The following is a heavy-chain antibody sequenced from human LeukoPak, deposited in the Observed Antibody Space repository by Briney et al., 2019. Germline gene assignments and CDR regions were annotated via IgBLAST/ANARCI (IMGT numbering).Heavy chain of an antibody. J-gene: IGHJ3*02. V-gene: IGHV3-9*01. D-gene: IGHD3-16*01. CDR2: ISWNSGSI. CDR3: AKALWGEPTFDI. CDR1: GFTFDDYA. Sequence: GGSLRLSCAASGFTFDDYAMHWVRQAPGKGLEWVSGISWNSGSIGYADSVKGRFTISRDNAKNSLYLQMNSLRAEDTALYYCAKALWGEPTFDIWGQGTMVTVSS.